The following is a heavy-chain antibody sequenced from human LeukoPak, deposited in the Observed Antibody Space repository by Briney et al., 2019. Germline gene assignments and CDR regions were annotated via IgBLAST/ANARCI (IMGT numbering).Heavy chain of an antibody. CDR2: IWYDGSNK. D-gene: IGHD4-17*01. V-gene: IGHV3-33*06. CDR3: AKVYRPYGDFHSFDY. CDR1: GFTFSSYG. J-gene: IGHJ4*02. Sequence: PGRSLRLSCAASGFTFSSYGMHWVRQAPGKGLEWVAVIWYDGSNKYYADSVKGRFTISRDNSKNTLYLQMNSLRAEDTATYYCAKVYRPYGDFHSFDYWGQGTLVTVSS.